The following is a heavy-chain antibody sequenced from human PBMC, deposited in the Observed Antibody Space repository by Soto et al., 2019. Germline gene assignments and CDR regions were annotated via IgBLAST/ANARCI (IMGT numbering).Heavy chain of an antibody. Sequence: PSETLSLTCTVSGGSISSYYWSWIRQPPGKGLEWIGYIYYSGSTNYNPSLKSRVTISVDTSKNQFSLKLSSVTAADTAVYYCARDSTYYYGSGSVPRFDPWGQGTLVTVSS. CDR1: GGSISSYY. J-gene: IGHJ5*02. V-gene: IGHV4-59*01. CDR2: IYYSGST. D-gene: IGHD3-10*01. CDR3: ARDSTYYYGSGSVPRFDP.